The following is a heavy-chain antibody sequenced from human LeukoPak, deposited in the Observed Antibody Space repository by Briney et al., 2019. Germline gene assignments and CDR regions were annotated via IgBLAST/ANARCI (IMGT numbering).Heavy chain of an antibody. CDR2: IYYSGST. CDR3: ARYIVSYPHDAFDI. D-gene: IGHD1-26*01. Sequence: PSETLSLTCNVSGYSIISDSYWGWIRQPPGKGLEWIGYIYYSGSTSYNPSLKSRVTISVDTSKKQFSLKLSSVTAADTAFYYCARYIVSYPHDAFDIWGQGTMVTVSS. J-gene: IGHJ3*02. CDR1: GYSIISDSY. V-gene: IGHV4-61*01.